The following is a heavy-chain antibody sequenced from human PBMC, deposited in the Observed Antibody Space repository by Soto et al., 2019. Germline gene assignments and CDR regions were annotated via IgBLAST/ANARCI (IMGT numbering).Heavy chain of an antibody. CDR3: AKGEDIVLVPAAPIDY. CDR2: ISYDGSNK. V-gene: IGHV3-30*18. Sequence: QVQLVESGGGVVQPGRSLRLSCAASGFTFSSYGMHWVRQAPGKGLEWVAVISYDGSNKYYADSVKGRFTISRDNSKNTLYLQMNSLRAEDTAVYYCAKGEDIVLVPAAPIDYWGQGTLVTGSS. J-gene: IGHJ4*02. CDR1: GFTFSSYG. D-gene: IGHD2-2*01.